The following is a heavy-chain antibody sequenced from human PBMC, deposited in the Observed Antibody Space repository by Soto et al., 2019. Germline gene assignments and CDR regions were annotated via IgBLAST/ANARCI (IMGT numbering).Heavy chain of an antibody. CDR2: FDPEDGET. J-gene: IGHJ4*02. CDR3: ATDRPLGYSYGYPRWAFDY. D-gene: IGHD5-18*01. CDR1: GYTLTELS. Sequence: GASVKVSCKVSGYTLTELSMHWVRQAPGKGLEWMGGFDPEDGETIYAQKFQGRVTMTEDTSTDTAYMELSSLRSEDTAVYYCATDRPLGYSYGYPRWAFDYWGQGTLVTVSS. V-gene: IGHV1-24*01.